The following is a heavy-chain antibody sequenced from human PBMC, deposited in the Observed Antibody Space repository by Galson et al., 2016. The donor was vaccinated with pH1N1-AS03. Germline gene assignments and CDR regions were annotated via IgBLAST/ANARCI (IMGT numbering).Heavy chain of an antibody. J-gene: IGHJ3*01. CDR2: ISTYNSET. D-gene: IGHD1-1*01. CDR3: AGGTSDAFDV. V-gene: IGHV1-18*01. Sequence: QSGAEVKEPGASMKVSCKASDYTYTISWVRQAPGQGLEWMGYISTYNSETHYSQKFRGRITMTTDTSTRIAYMELRSLPSDDTALSFCAGGTSDAFDVWGQGTVVTVSP. CDR1: DYTYT.